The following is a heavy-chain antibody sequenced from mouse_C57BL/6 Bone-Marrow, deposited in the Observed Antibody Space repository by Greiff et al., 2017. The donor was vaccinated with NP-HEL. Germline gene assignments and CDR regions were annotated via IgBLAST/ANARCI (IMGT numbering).Heavy chain of an antibody. Sequence: VQLQQPGAELVKPGASVKLSCKASGYTFTSYWMHWVKQRPGQGLEWIGMIHPNSGSTNYNEKFKSKATLTVDKSSSTAYMQLSSLTSEDSAVYYCARANFYWYFDVWGTGTTVTVSS. J-gene: IGHJ1*03. D-gene: IGHD4-1*01. CDR3: ARANFYWYFDV. CDR1: GYTFTSYW. CDR2: IHPNSGST. V-gene: IGHV1-64*01.